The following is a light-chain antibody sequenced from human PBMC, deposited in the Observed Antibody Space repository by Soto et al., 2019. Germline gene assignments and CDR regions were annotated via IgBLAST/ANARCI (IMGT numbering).Light chain of an antibody. V-gene: IGKV3-20*01. CDR3: QQYGNSPWT. J-gene: IGKJ1*01. CDR1: QSVTSNS. CDR2: GAS. Sequence: EIVLTQSPGTLSLSPGERATLSCRASQSVTSNSLAWIQQKSGQAPRLLIYGASSRLPGVPDRFSGSGSGTDLPLTIPRLEPEDFAVYYCQQYGNSPWTFGQGTKVEIK.